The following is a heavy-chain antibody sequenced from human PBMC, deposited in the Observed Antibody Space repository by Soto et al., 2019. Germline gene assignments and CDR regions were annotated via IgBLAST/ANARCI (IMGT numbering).Heavy chain of an antibody. D-gene: IGHD6-13*01. CDR3: ARERSAAGPGWFDP. CDR2: MNPNSGNT. CDR1: GYTFTSYD. J-gene: IGHJ5*02. Sequence: QVQLVQSWAEVKKPGASVKVSCKASGYTFTSYDINWVRQATGQGLEWMGWMNPNSGNTGYAQKFQGRVTMTRNTSISTAYMELSSLRSEYTAVYYCARERSAAGPGWFDPWCQGTLVTVSS. V-gene: IGHV1-8*01.